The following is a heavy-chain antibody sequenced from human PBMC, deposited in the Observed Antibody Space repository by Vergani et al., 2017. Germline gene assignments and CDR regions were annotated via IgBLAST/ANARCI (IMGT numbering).Heavy chain of an antibody. CDR3: ARVKQDIVVVPAADNWFDP. D-gene: IGHD2-2*01. Sequence: QVQLQESGPGLVKPSQTLSLTCTVSGGSISSGDYYWSWIRQPPGKGLERIGYIYYSGSTYYNPSLKSRVTISVDTSKNQFSLKLSSVTAADTAVYYCARVKQDIVVVPAADNWFDPWGQGTLVTVSS. V-gene: IGHV4-30-4*08. CDR2: IYYSGST. CDR1: GGSISSGDYY. J-gene: IGHJ5*02.